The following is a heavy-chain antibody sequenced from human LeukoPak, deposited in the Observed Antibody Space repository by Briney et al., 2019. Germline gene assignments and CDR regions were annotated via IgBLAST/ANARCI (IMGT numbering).Heavy chain of an antibody. CDR1: GGSISSSSYY. D-gene: IGHD5-24*01. Sequence: PSETLSLTCTVSGGSISSSSYYWSWIRQPPGKGLEWIGYIYYSGSTNYNPSLKSRVTISVDTSKNQFSLKLSSVTAADTAVYYCARVLGAVWTPDGYNSDPFFDIWGQGTMVTVSS. CDR3: ARVLGAVWTPDGYNSDPFFDI. V-gene: IGHV4-61*01. CDR2: IYYSGST. J-gene: IGHJ3*02.